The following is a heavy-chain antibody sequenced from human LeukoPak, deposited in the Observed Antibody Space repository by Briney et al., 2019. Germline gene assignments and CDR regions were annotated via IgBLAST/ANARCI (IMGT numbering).Heavy chain of an antibody. Sequence: GGSLRLSCAASGFTFSSYGMHWVRQAPGKGLEWVSSISTSSSYIYYADSVKGRFTISRDNAKNSLYLQMNSLRAEDTAVYYCAREEGGKLGIDYYFDYWGQGILVTVSS. CDR2: ISTSSSYI. J-gene: IGHJ4*02. V-gene: IGHV3-21*01. CDR3: AREEGGKLGIDYYFDY. D-gene: IGHD7-27*01. CDR1: GFTFSSYG.